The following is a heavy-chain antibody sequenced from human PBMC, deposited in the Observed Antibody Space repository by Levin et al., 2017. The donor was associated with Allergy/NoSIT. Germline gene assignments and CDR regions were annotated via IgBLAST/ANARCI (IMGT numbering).Heavy chain of an antibody. CDR1: GYTFTNFG. D-gene: IGHD5/OR15-5a*01. CDR3: ARGVSGDY. V-gene: IGHV1-18*01. Sequence: ASVKVSCKTSGYTFTNFGLSWVRQAPGQGLDWMGWISPYNGNTNYAQQVQGRVTMTTDTSTSTAYMELRSLRSDDTAVYYCARGVSGDYWGQGTLVTVSS. CDR2: ISPYNGNT. J-gene: IGHJ4*02.